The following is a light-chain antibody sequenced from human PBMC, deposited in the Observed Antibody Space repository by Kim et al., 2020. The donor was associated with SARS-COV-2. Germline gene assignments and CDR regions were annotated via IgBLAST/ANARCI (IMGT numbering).Light chain of an antibody. CDR1: QSISSY. J-gene: IGKJ1*01. Sequence: ASVGDRVTVTCRASQSISSYLNWYQQKPGKAPKLLIYAASSLQSGVPSRFTGSGSGTDFTLTISSLQPEDFAAYYCQQSYSTPWTFGQGTKVDIK. CDR2: AAS. V-gene: IGKV1-39*01. CDR3: QQSYSTPWT.